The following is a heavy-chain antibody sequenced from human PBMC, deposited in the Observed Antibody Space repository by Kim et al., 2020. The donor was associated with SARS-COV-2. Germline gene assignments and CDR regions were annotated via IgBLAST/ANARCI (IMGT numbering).Heavy chain of an antibody. CDR1: GGSISSHY. CDR2: IYFTGST. J-gene: IGHJ5*02. CDR3: ARGPSAWRFDP. Sequence: SETLSLTCSVSGGSISSHYWSWIRRPPGEGLELLGYIYFTGSTNYNPSLKSRVTISVDTSKNQFFLKVTFVTAADTAVYYCARGPSAWRFDPWGPRTRV. V-gene: IGHV4-59*11. D-gene: IGHD6-19*01.